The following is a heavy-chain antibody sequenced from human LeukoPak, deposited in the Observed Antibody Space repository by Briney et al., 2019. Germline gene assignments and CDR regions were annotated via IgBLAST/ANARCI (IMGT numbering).Heavy chain of an antibody. CDR1: GYSFPTYW. Sequence: GLSLQISCTSSGYSFPTYWIAWVRPMTGKGLDWMGMIYSGESDLIYSQYIPGQVNISADKSITTAYLQWSSLKASDTGMYYCARLAYCGGDCYRTTRGYFQHWGQGTLVTVSS. CDR2: IYSGESDL. J-gene: IGHJ1*01. V-gene: IGHV5-51*01. D-gene: IGHD2-21*02. CDR3: ARLAYCGGDCYRTTRGYFQH.